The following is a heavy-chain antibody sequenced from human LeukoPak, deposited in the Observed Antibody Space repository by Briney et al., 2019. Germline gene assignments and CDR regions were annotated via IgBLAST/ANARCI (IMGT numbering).Heavy chain of an antibody. CDR1: GGSITSYY. J-gene: IGHJ4*02. CDR3: ARHMYSGRYYGIDY. V-gene: IGHV4-59*08. D-gene: IGHD1-26*01. Sequence: PSETLSLTCTVSGGSITSYYWSWIRQPPGKGLEWIGYIYDSGSTNYNPSLKSRVTISVDTSKNQASLKLSSVTAADTAVYYCARHMYSGRYYGIDYWGQGTLVTVSS. CDR2: IYDSGST.